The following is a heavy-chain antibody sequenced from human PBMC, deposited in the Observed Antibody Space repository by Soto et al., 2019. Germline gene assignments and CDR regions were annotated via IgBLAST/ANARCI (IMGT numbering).Heavy chain of an antibody. Sequence: SETLSLTCTVSGGSISSGDYYWSWIRQPPGKGLEWTGYIYYSGSTYYNPSLKSRVTISVDTSKNQFSLKLSSVTAADTAVYYCARDSRPNYYDSSALVGFDPWGQGTLVTVSS. CDR3: ARDSRPNYYDSSALVGFDP. V-gene: IGHV4-30-4*01. D-gene: IGHD3-22*01. CDR2: IYYSGST. CDR1: GGSISSGDYY. J-gene: IGHJ5*02.